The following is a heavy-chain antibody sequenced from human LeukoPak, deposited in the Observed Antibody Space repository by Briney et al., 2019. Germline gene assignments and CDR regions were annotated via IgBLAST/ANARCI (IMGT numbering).Heavy chain of an antibody. CDR2: IFYSGTT. CDR1: GGSFSSGGYY. CDR3: ARDLGGLGKIDQ. Sequence: SETLSLTCTVSGGSFSSGGYYWSWIRQHPGKGLEWIGYIFYSGTTYCNPSLKSRVIISVDTSKNQFSLRLSSVTAADTAVYYCARDLGGLGKIDQWGQGTLVTVSS. J-gene: IGHJ4*02. D-gene: IGHD7-27*01. V-gene: IGHV4-31*03.